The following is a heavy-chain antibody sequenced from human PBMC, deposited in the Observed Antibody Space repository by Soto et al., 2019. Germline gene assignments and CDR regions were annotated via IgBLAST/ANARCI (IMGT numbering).Heavy chain of an antibody. CDR1: GYTFTSYG. CDR3: ARGHNGLPYGMDV. Sequence: QVQLVQSGAEVKKPGASVKVSCKASGYTFTSYGISWVRQAPGQGLEWMGWISAYNGNTNYAQKLQGRVTMTTDTSTSTAYMEQRRLRSDDTAVHYWARGHNGLPYGMDVWGQGTTVTVSS. D-gene: IGHD1-1*01. J-gene: IGHJ6*02. CDR2: ISAYNGNT. V-gene: IGHV1-18*01.